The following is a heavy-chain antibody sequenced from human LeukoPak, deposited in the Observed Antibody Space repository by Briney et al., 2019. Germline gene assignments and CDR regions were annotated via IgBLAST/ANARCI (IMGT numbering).Heavy chain of an antibody. CDR2: IIPILGIA. Sequence: GASVKVSCKASGGTFSSYAISWVRQAPGQGLEWMGRIIPILGIANYAQKFQGRVTITADKSTSTAYMELSSLRSEDTAVYYCARDLCSTSCYHWLDPWGQGTLVTVSS. CDR3: ARDLCSTSCYHWLDP. V-gene: IGHV1-69*04. D-gene: IGHD2-2*01. CDR1: GGTFSSYA. J-gene: IGHJ5*02.